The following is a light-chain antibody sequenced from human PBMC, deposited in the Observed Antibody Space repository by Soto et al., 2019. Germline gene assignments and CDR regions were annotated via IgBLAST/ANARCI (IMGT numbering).Light chain of an antibody. CDR2: GAS. Sequence: EIVMTQSPATLSVSPGERATLSCRASQSVSSNLAWYQQKPGQAPRLLIYGASTRATGIPARFSGSGSGTEFTLNISSRQSEDFAVYYCQQYNNWPPGTFGQGTKLEIK. V-gene: IGKV3-15*01. CDR1: QSVSSN. J-gene: IGKJ2*01. CDR3: QQYNNWPPGT.